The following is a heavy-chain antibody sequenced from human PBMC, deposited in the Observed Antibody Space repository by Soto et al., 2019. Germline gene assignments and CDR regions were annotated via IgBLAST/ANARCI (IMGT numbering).Heavy chain of an antibody. J-gene: IGHJ4*01. CDR1: GNTNTIYF. CDR2: INSVSGGT. Sequence: QVQLVQSGAEVKRPGASVRVSCKASGNTNTIYFIHWLRQAPGQGLEWMGWINSVSGGTNFAHKSQGRVTMTRDTSTTTAFMELSGLTSADTAVYYCARGGSYYALWGQGTLVSVSS. D-gene: IGHD1-26*01. V-gene: IGHV1-2*02. CDR3: ARGGSYYAL.